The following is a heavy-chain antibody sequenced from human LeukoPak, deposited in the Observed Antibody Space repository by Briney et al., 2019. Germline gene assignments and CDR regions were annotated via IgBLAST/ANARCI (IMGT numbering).Heavy chain of an antibody. CDR2: INPSGGST. Sequence: GASVKVSCKASGYTFTSYYMHWVRQAPGQGLEWMGIINPSGGSTSYAQKFQGRVTMTRDTSTSTVYMELSSLRSEDTAVYYCARVRYCSGGSCYWPYYGMDVWGQGTTVTVSS. CDR3: ARVRYCSGGSCYWPYYGMDV. D-gene: IGHD2-15*01. J-gene: IGHJ6*02. V-gene: IGHV1-46*01. CDR1: GYTFTSYY.